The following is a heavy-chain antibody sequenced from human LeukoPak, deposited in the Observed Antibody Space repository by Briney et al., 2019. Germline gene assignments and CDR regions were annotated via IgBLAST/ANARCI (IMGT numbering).Heavy chain of an antibody. D-gene: IGHD6-13*01. CDR1: GGSISSYY. CDR3: ARVPIAAAVTVGAFDI. Sequence: KTSETLSLTCTVSGGSISSYYWSWIRQPPGKGLEWIGYIYYSGSTNYNPSLKSRVTISVDTSKNQFSLKLSSVTAADTAVYYCARVPIAAAVTVGAFDIWGQGTMVTVSS. V-gene: IGHV4-59*01. CDR2: IYYSGST. J-gene: IGHJ3*02.